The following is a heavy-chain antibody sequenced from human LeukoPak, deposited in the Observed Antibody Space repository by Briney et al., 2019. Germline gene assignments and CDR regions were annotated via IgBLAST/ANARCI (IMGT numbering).Heavy chain of an antibody. Sequence: GGSLRLSSAASGFTFNDYYMSWIRQAPGKGLEWVSYINSGGSPIYYADSVKGRFTISRDNSKNTLYLQMNSLRAEDTAVYYCAKERATGTTGYYYGMDVWGQGTTVTVSS. CDR3: AKERATGTTGYYYGMDV. CDR2: INSGGSPI. D-gene: IGHD1-1*01. CDR1: GFTFNDYY. V-gene: IGHV3-11*04. J-gene: IGHJ6*02.